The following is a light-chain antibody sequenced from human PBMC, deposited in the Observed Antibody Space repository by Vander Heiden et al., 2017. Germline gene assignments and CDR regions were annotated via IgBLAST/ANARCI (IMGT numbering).Light chain of an antibody. V-gene: IGKV1-16*02. J-gene: IGKJ4*01. CDR2: AAS. CDR3: HEDNSYALT. CDR1: QGISHH. Sequence: DIQMTQSPSSLSASVGDRATITCRSSQGISHHLAWFQPKPGKAPKSLIYAASSSQSGVPSQFSGRGSGTDFTLTIRSLQPEDFATYFCHEDNSYALTFGGGTKVEIK.